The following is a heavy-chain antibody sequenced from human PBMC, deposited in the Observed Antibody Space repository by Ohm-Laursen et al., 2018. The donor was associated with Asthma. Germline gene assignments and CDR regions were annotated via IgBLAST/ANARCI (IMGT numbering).Heavy chain of an antibody. J-gene: IGHJ4*02. CDR1: GFTFSSYS. D-gene: IGHD1-26*01. V-gene: IGHV3-15*01. CDR3: TTESNSGNFYMGDY. Sequence: GSLRLSCAASGFTFSSYSMSWVRQAPGKGLEWVGRIKSKADGGTTDYAAPVKGRFTISRDDSKNTLYLQMNSLKTEDTAVYYCTTESNSGNFYMGDYWGQGTLVTVSS. CDR2: IKSKADGGTT.